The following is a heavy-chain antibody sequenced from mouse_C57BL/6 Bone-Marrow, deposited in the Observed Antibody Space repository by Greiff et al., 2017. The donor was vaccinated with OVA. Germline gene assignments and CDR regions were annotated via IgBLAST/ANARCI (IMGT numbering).Heavy chain of an antibody. V-gene: IGHV14-1*01. J-gene: IGHJ1*03. CDR3: TTATLLLLRSGWYFDV. CDR1: GFNIKDYY. CDR2: IDPEDGDT. D-gene: IGHD1-1*01. Sequence: VQLQQSGAELVRPGASVKLSCTASGFNIKDYYMHWVKQRPEQGLEWIGRIDPEDGDTEYAPKFQGKATMTADTSSNTAYLQLSSLTSEDTAVYYCTTATLLLLRSGWYFDVWGTGTTGTVSS.